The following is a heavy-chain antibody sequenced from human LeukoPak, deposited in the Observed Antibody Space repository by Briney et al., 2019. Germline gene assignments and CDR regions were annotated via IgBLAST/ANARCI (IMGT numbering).Heavy chain of an antibody. J-gene: IGHJ4*02. Sequence: PGGSLRLSCAASGFTVSSNYMSWVRQAPGKGLEWVSAISGSGGSTYYADSVKGRFTISRDNSKNTLYLQMNSLRAEDTAVYYCAKDAPHSGSYYYFDYWGQGTLVTVSS. V-gene: IGHV3-23*01. D-gene: IGHD1-26*01. CDR3: AKDAPHSGSYYYFDY. CDR2: ISGSGGST. CDR1: GFTVSSNY.